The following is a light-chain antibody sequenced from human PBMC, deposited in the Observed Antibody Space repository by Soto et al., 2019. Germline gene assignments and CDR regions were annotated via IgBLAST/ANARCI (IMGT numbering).Light chain of an antibody. V-gene: IGKV3-20*01. CDR1: QRITNNF. CDR3: QQYGRSSFT. Sequence: EIVLTQSPGALSLSPGERATLSCRASQRITNNFLAWFQQKPGLAPRLLIHGASTRASGVPGRFGGGGSVTDFVLTIRRLGPEVFAVYYCQQYGRSSFTFGQGTKLQIK. CDR2: GAS. J-gene: IGKJ2*01.